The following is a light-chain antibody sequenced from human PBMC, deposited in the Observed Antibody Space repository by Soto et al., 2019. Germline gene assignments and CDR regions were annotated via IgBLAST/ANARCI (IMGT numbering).Light chain of an antibody. J-gene: IGLJ1*01. V-gene: IGLV2-8*01. Sequence: QSVLTQPPSASGYPGQSVTISCTGTTGDIGGYDYVSWYQQHPGKAPKLMIYEVTKRPLGVPDRFSGSKSGNTASLTVSGPQAEDEADYYCSSYAGSNNPYVFGTGTKVTVL. CDR1: TGDIGGYDY. CDR2: EVT. CDR3: SSYAGSNNPYV.